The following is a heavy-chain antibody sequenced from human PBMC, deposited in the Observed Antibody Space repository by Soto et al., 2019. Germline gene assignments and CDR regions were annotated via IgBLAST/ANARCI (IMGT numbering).Heavy chain of an antibody. CDR2: INHSGST. CDR1: GGSFSGYY. D-gene: IGHD2-21*01. J-gene: IGHJ4*02. Sequence: SETLSLTCAVYGGSFSGYYWSWIRQPPGKGLEWIGEINHSGSTNYNPSLKSRVTISVDTSKNQFSLKLSSVTAADTAVYYCARGQNVVVIAIQFDYWGQGTLVTVSS. CDR3: ARGQNVVVIAIQFDY. V-gene: IGHV4-34*01.